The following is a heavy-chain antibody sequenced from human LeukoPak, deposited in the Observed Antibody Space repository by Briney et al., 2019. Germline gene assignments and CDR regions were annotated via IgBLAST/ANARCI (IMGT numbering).Heavy chain of an antibody. CDR3: ARDIRSGYSGYDEGSV. Sequence: SVKVSCKASGGTFSSYAISWVRQAPGQGLEWTGGIIPIFGTANYAQKFQGRVTITADESTSTAYMELSSLRSEDTAVYYCARDIRSGYSGYDEGSVWGQGTLVTVSS. V-gene: IGHV1-69*13. J-gene: IGHJ4*02. D-gene: IGHD5-12*01. CDR1: GGTFSSYA. CDR2: IIPIFGTA.